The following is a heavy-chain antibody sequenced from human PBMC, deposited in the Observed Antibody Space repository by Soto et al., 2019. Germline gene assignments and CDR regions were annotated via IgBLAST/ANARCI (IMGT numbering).Heavy chain of an antibody. Sequence: QVQLQESGPGLVKPSQALSLTCTVSGGSISSGGYYWSWIRQHPGKGLEWIGYIYYSGTTYYNPSRKSRVTISVDTSKNQFSLKLSSVTAADTAVYYCAREGGIVGATAADYWGQGTLVTVSS. V-gene: IGHV4-31*03. CDR1: GGSISSGGYY. CDR3: AREGGIVGATAADY. CDR2: IYYSGTT. D-gene: IGHD1-26*01. J-gene: IGHJ4*02.